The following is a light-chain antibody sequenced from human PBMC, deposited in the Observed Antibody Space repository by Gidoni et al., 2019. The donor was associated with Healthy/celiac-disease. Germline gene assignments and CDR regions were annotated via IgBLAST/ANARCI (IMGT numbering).Light chain of an antibody. J-gene: IGKJ1*01. Sequence: EMVLTQSPGTLSLSPGERATLSCRASQSVGSSYLAWYQQKPGQAPRPLIYGASSRATGIPDRFSGSGSGTDFTLTISRLEPEDFAVYYCQQYGSSPWTFGQGTKVEIK. V-gene: IGKV3-20*01. CDR1: QSVGSSY. CDR2: GAS. CDR3: QQYGSSPWT.